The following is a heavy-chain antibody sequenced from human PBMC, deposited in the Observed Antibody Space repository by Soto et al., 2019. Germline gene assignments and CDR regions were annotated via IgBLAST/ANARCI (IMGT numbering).Heavy chain of an antibody. J-gene: IGHJ6*02. Sequence: PVGSLRLSCAASGFIFNNYVMTWVRLAPGKGLEWVAVIWYDGSNKYYADSVKGRFTISRDNSKNTLYLQMNSLRAEDTAVYYWAREPYGGNSDYYYSGMDVWGQGTRVTVSS. D-gene: IGHD4-17*01. CDR2: IWYDGSNK. CDR3: AREPYGGNSDYYYSGMDV. V-gene: IGHV3-33*08. CDR1: GFIFNNYV.